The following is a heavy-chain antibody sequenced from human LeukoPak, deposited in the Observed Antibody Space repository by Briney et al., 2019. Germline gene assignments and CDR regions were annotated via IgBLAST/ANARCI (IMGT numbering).Heavy chain of an antibody. CDR1: GGSSVVTT. V-gene: IGHV4-34*01. Sequence: PSETLSLTCAVYGGSSVVTTGAGSASPQGRGLEWIGEINHSGSTNYNPSLKSRVTISVDTSKNQFSLKLSSVTAADTAVYYCARGQGPPAYYFDYWGQGTLVTVSS. J-gene: IGHJ4*02. CDR3: ARGQGPPAYYFDY. D-gene: IGHD2-2*01. CDR2: INHSGST.